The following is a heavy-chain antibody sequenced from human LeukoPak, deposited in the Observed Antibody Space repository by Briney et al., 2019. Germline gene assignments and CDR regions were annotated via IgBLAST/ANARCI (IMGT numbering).Heavy chain of an antibody. CDR1: GDTCSSYA. Sequence: SVKGSCNASGDTCSSYAISWVRQAPGQGVEWMGGIIPIFDTATYAQKLQRRVKSPTHESTRTAYVQLSSLRTEDTAVYYRAVWSAYSRHLVGDYFDYWGQGTLVTVSS. V-gene: IGHV1-69*05. D-gene: IGHD3-3*01. CDR2: IIPIFDTA. CDR3: AVWSAYSRHLVGDYFDY. J-gene: IGHJ4*02.